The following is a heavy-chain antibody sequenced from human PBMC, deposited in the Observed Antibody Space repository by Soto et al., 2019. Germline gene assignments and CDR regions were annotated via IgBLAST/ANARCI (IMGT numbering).Heavy chain of an antibody. V-gene: IGHV1-69*01. J-gene: IGHJ4*02. CDR1: GGTFSSYA. CDR3: ARVGYYYDSSGSRQFDY. D-gene: IGHD3-22*01. Sequence: QVQLVQSGAEVKKPGSSVKVSCKASGGTFSSYAISWVRQAPGQGLEWMGGIIPIFGTANYAQKFQGRVTITEDESTSTAYMELSSLRSEDTAVYYCARVGYYYDSSGSRQFDYWGQGTLVTVSS. CDR2: IIPIFGTA.